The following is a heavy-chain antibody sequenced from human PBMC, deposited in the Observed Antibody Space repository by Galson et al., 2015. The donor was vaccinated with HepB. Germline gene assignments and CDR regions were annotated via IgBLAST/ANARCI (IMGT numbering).Heavy chain of an antibody. CDR1: GFTFSSYA. CDR2: ISYDGSNK. V-gene: IGHV3-30*04. Sequence: SLRLSCAASGFTFSSYAMHWVRQAPGKGLEWVAVISYDGSNKYYADSVKGRFTIYRDNSKNTLYVQMNSLRAEDTAVYYCARDGTIAAPNYYYYMDVWGKGTTVTVSS. D-gene: IGHD6-6*01. CDR3: ARDGTIAAPNYYYYMDV. J-gene: IGHJ6*03.